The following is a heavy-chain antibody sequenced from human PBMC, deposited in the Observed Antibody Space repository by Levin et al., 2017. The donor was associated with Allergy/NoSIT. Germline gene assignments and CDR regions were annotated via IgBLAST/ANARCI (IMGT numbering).Heavy chain of an antibody. CDR3: ARERIAPDY. D-gene: IGHD6-13*01. Sequence: GESLKISCAASGFTFSSYAMHWVRQAPGKGLEWVAVISYDGSNKYYADSVKGRFTISRDNSKNTLYLQMNSLRAEDTAVYYCARERIAPDYWGQGTLVTVSS. V-gene: IGHV3-30-3*01. CDR2: ISYDGSNK. CDR1: GFTFSSYA. J-gene: IGHJ4*02.